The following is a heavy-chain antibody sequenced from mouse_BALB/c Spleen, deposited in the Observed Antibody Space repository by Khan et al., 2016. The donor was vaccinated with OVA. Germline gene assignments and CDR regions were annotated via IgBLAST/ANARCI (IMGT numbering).Heavy chain of an antibody. CDR1: GYTFTTAG. J-gene: IGHJ4*01. CDR3: ERGGAAYYRSGWGAMEY. D-gene: IGHD2-12*01. CDR2: INTHSGVP. Sequence: QIQLVQSGPELKKPGETVRISCKASGYTFTTAGIQWVQKMPGKGLKWIGWINTHSGVPKYAEDFKGRFAFSLEISVNTAYLQITNPKNEDKATDFCERGGAAYYRSGWGAMEYGDKGTSVTASS. V-gene: IGHV9-4*02.